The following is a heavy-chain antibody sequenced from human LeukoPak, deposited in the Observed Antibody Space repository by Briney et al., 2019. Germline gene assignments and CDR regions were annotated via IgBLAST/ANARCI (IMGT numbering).Heavy chain of an antibody. CDR2: IYYGGNT. D-gene: IGHD1-26*01. CDR3: ARGYSGSYHTPFY. V-gene: IGHV4-59*08. Sequence: SETLSLTCAVSGGSIVGYYWSWIRQLPGKGLEWIGYIYYGGNTDYNHSLGGRATISVDTSKNQFSLKLSSVTAADTAVYFCARGYSGSYHTPFYWGQGTLVTVSS. J-gene: IGHJ4*02. CDR1: GGSIVGYY.